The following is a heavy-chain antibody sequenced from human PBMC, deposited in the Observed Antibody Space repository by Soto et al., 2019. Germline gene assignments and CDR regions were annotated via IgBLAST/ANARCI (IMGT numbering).Heavy chain of an antibody. J-gene: IGHJ4*02. CDR3: ASSITRSSAWYRTLDY. CDR1: GYSFTSYW. CDR2: IYPGDSDT. D-gene: IGHD6-19*01. V-gene: IGHV5-51*01. Sequence: PGESLKISCKGSGYSFTSYWIGWVRQMPGKGLEWMGIIYPGDSDTRYSPSFQGQVTVSADKSISTAYLQWSSLKASDTAIYYCASSITRSSAWYRTLDYWGQGTLVTVSS.